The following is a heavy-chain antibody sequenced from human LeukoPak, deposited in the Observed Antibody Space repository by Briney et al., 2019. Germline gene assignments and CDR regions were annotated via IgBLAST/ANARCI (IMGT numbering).Heavy chain of an antibody. V-gene: IGHV3-23*01. CDR3: AKLDYYDTH. CDR1: GFTFSSYA. Sequence: GGSLRLSCAASGFTFSSYAMSWVRQAPGKGLEWVSSITGSSASTYYADSVKGRFTISRDNSKNTLYLQMNSLRAEDIALYFCAKLDYYDTHWGQGTLVTVSS. CDR2: ITGSSAST. J-gene: IGHJ4*02. D-gene: IGHD3-22*01.